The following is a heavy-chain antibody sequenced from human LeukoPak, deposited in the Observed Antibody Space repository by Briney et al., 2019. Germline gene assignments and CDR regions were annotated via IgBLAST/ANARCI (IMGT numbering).Heavy chain of an antibody. CDR2: INPDSGGT. D-gene: IGHD1-26*01. CDR3: AKSLYSGSYYRFGY. V-gene: IGHV1-2*02. J-gene: IGHJ4*02. CDR1: GYTFTNHA. Sequence: ASVKVSCKASGYTFTNHAINWVRQAPGQGLEWMGWINPDSGGTNYAQKFQGRVTMTRDRSISTAYMELSRLRSDDTAVYYCAKSLYSGSYYRFGYWGQGTLVTVSS.